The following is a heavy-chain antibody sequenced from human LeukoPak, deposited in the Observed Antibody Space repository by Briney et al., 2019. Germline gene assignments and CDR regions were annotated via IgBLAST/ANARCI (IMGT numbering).Heavy chain of an antibody. CDR2: IYSSGST. CDR1: GGSISSSSYC. Sequence: PSETLSLTCTVSGGSISSSSYCWGWIRQPPGKGLEWIGSIYSSGSTYYNPSLKSRVTISVDTSKNQFSLKLSSVTAADTAVYYCARGEFLLDPWGQGTLVTVSS. D-gene: IGHD3-10*01. CDR3: ARGEFLLDP. V-gene: IGHV4-39*01. J-gene: IGHJ5*02.